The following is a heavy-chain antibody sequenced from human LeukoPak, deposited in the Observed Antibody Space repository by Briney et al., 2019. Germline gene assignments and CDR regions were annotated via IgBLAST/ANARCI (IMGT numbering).Heavy chain of an antibody. CDR3: ARHSLPYYDILTGYYSLPYYFDY. CDR1: GYSISSGYY. Sequence: PSETLSLTCTVSGYSISSGYYWGWIRQPPGKGLEWIGSIYHSGSTYYNPSLKSRVTISVDTSKNQFSLKLSSVTAADTAVYYCARHSLPYYDILTGYYSLPYYFDYWGQGTLVTVSS. J-gene: IGHJ4*02. CDR2: IYHSGST. D-gene: IGHD3-9*01. V-gene: IGHV4-38-2*02.